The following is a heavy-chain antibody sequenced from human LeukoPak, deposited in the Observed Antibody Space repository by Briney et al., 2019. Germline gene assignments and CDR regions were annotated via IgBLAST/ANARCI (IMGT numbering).Heavy chain of an antibody. V-gene: IGHV4-59*11. D-gene: IGHD6-19*01. J-gene: IGHJ4*02. CDR3: ARGGQLAVPDPFDS. CDR2: IYYSGST. Sequence: SETLSLTCTLSGVSLRSHYWSWIQQPPGKALEWLGHIYYSGSTTYSPSLKSRLTISVDTSRNQFSLSLISVTAADTAVYYCARGGQLAVPDPFDSWGQGTLVTVSS. CDR1: GVSLRSHY.